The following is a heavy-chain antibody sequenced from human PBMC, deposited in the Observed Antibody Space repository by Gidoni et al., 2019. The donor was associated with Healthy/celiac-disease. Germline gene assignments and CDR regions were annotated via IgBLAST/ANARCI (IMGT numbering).Heavy chain of an antibody. CDR3: ARGGSYLQYWFDP. J-gene: IGHJ5*02. Sequence: QVQLQESGPGLVKPSETLSLTCTVSGGSISSYYWSWIRQPPGKGLEWIGYIYYSGSTNYNPSLKSRVTISVDTSKNQFSLKLSSVTAADTAVYYCARGGSYLQYWFDPWGQGTLVTVSS. D-gene: IGHD1-26*01. V-gene: IGHV4-59*08. CDR2: IYYSGST. CDR1: GGSISSYY.